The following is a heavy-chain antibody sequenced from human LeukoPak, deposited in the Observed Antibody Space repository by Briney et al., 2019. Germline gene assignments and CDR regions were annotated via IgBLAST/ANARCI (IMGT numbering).Heavy chain of an antibody. Sequence: GGSLRLSCEASGFTFRNYPVHWVRQAPGKVLEWVAVISYDGSNKYYADSVKGRFTISRDNSKNTLYLQMNSLRAEDTAVYYCANTLKEWLVLDAFDIWGQGTMVTVSS. CDR2: ISYDGSNK. J-gene: IGHJ3*02. D-gene: IGHD6-19*01. CDR1: GFTFRNYP. CDR3: ANTLKEWLVLDAFDI. V-gene: IGHV3-30*04.